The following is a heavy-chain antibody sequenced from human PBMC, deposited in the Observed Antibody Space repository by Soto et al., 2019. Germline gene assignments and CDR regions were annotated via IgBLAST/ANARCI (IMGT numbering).Heavy chain of an antibody. J-gene: IGHJ3*02. CDR1: GFTFSSYA. V-gene: IGHV3-23*01. D-gene: IGHD6-19*01. CDR2: VSGGGGST. CDR3: ARPSLRAVAVDAFDI. Sequence: GGSLRLSCAASGFTFSSYAMSWVRQAPGKGLEWVSVVSGGGGSTDYADSVKGWFTISRDNSKNTLYLQMNSLRAEDTAVYYCARPSLRAVAVDAFDIWGQGTMVTVSS.